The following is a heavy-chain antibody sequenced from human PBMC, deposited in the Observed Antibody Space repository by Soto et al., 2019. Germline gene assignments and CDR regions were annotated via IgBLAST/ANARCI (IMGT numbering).Heavy chain of an antibody. V-gene: IGHV3-48*02. D-gene: IGHD2-15*01. Sequence: EVPLVESGGVLVQPGGSLRLSCGASGFAFSGHTMNWVRQAPGKGLEWVAYIGNTLDTIYYADSVKGRFIISRDDAMKAVFLHMSGLREDDTAVYYCARGDCRGGSCYGIDVWGRGTTVTVSS. J-gene: IGHJ6*02. CDR1: GFAFSGHT. CDR3: ARGDCRGGSCYGIDV. CDR2: IGNTLDTI.